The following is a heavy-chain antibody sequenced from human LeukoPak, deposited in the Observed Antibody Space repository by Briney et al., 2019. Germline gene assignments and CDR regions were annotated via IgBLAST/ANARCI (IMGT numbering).Heavy chain of an antibody. V-gene: IGHV3-23*01. CDR3: AKVRYYDSSGCFDY. D-gene: IGHD3-22*01. J-gene: IGHJ4*02. CDR1: GFTFSSYA. Sequence: PGGSLRLSCAASGFTFSSYAMSWVRQAPGKGLEWVSAISGSGGSTYYADSVKGRFTISRDNSKNTLYLQMNSPRAEDTAVYYCAKVRYYDSSGCFDYWGQGTLVTVSS. CDR2: ISGSGGST.